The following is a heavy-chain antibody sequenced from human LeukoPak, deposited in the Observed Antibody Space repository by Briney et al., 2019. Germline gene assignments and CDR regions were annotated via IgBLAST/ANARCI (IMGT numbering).Heavy chain of an antibody. CDR1: GDSMNSYY. D-gene: IGHD3-22*01. V-gene: IGHV4-59*01. Sequence: PSETLSLTCTVSGDSMNSYYWSWIRQPPGKGVEWIGHIYYSGSTNYNPSLKSRVTISVDTSKNQFSLKLSSVTAADTAVYYCARDDYYDSSGYYNWGQGTLVTVSS. CDR2: IYYSGST. CDR3: ARDDYYDSSGYYN. J-gene: IGHJ4*02.